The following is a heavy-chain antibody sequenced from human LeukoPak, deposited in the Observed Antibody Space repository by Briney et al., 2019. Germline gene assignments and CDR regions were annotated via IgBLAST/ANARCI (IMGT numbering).Heavy chain of an antibody. CDR3: ARLSSSGHFQH. CDR2: IYYSGST. CDR1: DGSISSSSYY. Sequence: PSETLSLTCTVSDGSISSSSYYLGWIRQPPGKGLEWIGSIYYSGSTYYNPSLKSRVTISVDTSKNQFSLKLSSVTAADTAVYYCARLSSSGHFQHWGQGTLVTVSS. D-gene: IGHD6-6*01. V-gene: IGHV4-39*01. J-gene: IGHJ1*01.